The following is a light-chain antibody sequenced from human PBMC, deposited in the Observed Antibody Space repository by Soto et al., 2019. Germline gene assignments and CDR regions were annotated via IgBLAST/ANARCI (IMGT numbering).Light chain of an antibody. CDR2: DAS. J-gene: IGKJ1*01. V-gene: IGKV1-5*01. CDR1: QSISSW. Sequence: DIQMTQSPSTLSASAGDRVSITCRASQSISSWLAWYQQKPGKAPKLLIHDASSLESGVPSRFSGSGSGTEFTLTISSLQPDDSATYYCQQYNSYSTWTFGQGTKVEIK. CDR3: QQYNSYSTWT.